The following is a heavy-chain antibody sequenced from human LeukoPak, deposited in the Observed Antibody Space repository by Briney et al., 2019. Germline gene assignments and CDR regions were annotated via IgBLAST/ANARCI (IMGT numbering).Heavy chain of an antibody. CDR3: ATSSYGGNFGLFDY. Sequence: GGSLRLSCAASAFTFSSYSMNWVRQAPGKGLVWVSRINSDGSSTSYADSVKGRFTISRDNAKNTLYLQMNSLRAEDTSVYYCATSSYGGNFGLFDYWGQGILVTVSS. CDR2: INSDGSST. CDR1: AFTFSSYS. J-gene: IGHJ4*02. D-gene: IGHD4-23*01. V-gene: IGHV3-74*01.